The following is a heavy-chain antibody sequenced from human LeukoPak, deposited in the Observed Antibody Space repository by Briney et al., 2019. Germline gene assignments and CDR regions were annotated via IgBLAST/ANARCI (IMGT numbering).Heavy chain of an antibody. Sequence: SETLSLTCTFSGGSISNYYWSWIRQPARKGQEWIGRISPSWNTNYNPSLKSRVTMSVDTSMNLFALKLSSVTAADTAVYYCARQGVATAIDYWGQGTLVTVSS. CDR3: ARQGVATAIDY. CDR2: ISPSWNT. CDR1: GGSISNYY. J-gene: IGHJ4*02. V-gene: IGHV4-4*07. D-gene: IGHD3-16*01.